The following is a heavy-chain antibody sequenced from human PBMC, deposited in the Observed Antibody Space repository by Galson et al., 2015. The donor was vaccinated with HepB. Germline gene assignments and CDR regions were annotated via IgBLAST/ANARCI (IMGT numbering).Heavy chain of an antibody. J-gene: IGHJ6*02. D-gene: IGHD3-22*01. CDR3: AREGDSSGYYYGGHSGMDV. CDR2: ISAYNGNT. CDR1: GYTFTSYG. Sequence: SVKVSCKASGYTFTSYGISWVRQAPGQGLEWMGWISAYNGNTNYAQKLQGRVTMTTDTSTSTAYMELRSLRSDDTAVYYCAREGDSSGYYYGGHSGMDVWGQGTTVTVSS. V-gene: IGHV1-18*04.